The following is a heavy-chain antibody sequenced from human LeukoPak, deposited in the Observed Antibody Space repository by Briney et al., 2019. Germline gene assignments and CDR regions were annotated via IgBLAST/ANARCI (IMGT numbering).Heavy chain of an antibody. D-gene: IGHD1-14*01. Sequence: ASVKVSCKASGYTLTELSMHWVRQAPGKGLEWMGGFDPEDGETIYAQKFQGRVTMTEDTSTDTAYMELSSLRSEDTAVYYCATSSRSVSGGGYWGQGTLVTVSS. J-gene: IGHJ4*02. CDR3: ATSSRSVSGGGY. V-gene: IGHV1-24*01. CDR1: GYTLTELS. CDR2: FDPEDGET.